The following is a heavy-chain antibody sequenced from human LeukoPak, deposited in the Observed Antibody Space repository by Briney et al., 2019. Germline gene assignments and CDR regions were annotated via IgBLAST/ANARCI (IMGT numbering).Heavy chain of an antibody. J-gene: IGHJ4*02. Sequence: ASVKVSCKASGYTFTSYVISCVRQAPGQGLEWMGWISPYNGNTKYAQKLQGRVTMTTDTSTSTAYMELRSLRSDDTAVYYCARVGQQWLVVYYFDYWGQGTLVTVSS. D-gene: IGHD6-19*01. CDR2: ISPYNGNT. CDR3: ARVGQQWLVVYYFDY. CDR1: GYTFTSYV. V-gene: IGHV1-18*01.